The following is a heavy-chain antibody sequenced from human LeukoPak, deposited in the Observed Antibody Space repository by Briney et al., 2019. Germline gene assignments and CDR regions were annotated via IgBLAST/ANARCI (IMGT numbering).Heavy chain of an antibody. CDR2: INTDGRTT. J-gene: IGHJ4*02. Sequence: GGSLRLSCAASGFTFTTFWMNWVRQAPGEGLVWVSLINTDGRTTTYADSVKGRFTISRGNAKNTLYLQMNSLRAEDTAVYYCARDLHGSPDWWGQGTLVTVSS. V-gene: IGHV3-74*01. CDR3: ARDLHGSPDW. CDR1: GFTFTTFW. D-gene: IGHD2-2*03.